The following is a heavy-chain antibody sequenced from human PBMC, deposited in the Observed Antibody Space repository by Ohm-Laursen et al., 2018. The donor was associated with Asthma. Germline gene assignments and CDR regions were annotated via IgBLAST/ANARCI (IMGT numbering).Heavy chain of an antibody. CDR2: ISSSGGST. CDR1: GFTFSSYA. J-gene: IGHJ4*02. D-gene: IGHD6-25*01. CDR3: AKGKGGRASSAFDY. Sequence: SLRPSCTASGFTFSSYAMSWVRQAPGKGLEWVSGISSSGGSTYYADNVKGRFTISRDNSKNTLYLQMNSLRAEDTAVYYRAKGKGGRASSAFDYWGQGTLVTVSS. V-gene: IGHV3-23*01.